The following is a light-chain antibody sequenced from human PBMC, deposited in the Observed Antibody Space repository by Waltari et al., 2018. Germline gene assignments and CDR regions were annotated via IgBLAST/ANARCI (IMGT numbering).Light chain of an antibody. CDR2: AAS. CDR1: PTVSTY. J-gene: IGKJ3*01. Sequence: IHLTQSPSPLSPSVGDRVTITCRACPTVSTYLNWYQQKPVKAPKLLIYAASILQSGVPSRFSGSGSGTEFSLTIASLQPEDSATYYCQQSFDSVFTFGPGTTVNV. V-gene: IGKV1-39*01. CDR3: QQSFDSVFT.